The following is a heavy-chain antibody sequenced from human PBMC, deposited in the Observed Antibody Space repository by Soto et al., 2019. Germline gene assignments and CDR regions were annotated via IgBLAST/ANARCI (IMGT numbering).Heavy chain of an antibody. Sequence: GESLKISXXGSXYXXXXXXXXXXRQMPGKGLEWMGXIXPGDSDTDYSPSFQGQVTISADKSISTAYLQWSSLKASDTAMYYCARLAEGATKDYYYYYMDVWGKGTTVTVSS. CDR2: IXPGDSDT. CDR1: XYXXXXXX. CDR3: ARLAEGATKDYYYYYMDV. V-gene: IGHV5-51*01. D-gene: IGHD5-12*01. J-gene: IGHJ6*03.